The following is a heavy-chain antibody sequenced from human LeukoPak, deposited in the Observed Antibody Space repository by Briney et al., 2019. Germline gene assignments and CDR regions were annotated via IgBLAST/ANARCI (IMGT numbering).Heavy chain of an antibody. CDR1: GFTFSSYA. CDR3: ARGGYDWNYNYYYYYMDV. V-gene: IGHV3-30-3*01. J-gene: IGHJ6*03. CDR2: ISYDGSNK. Sequence: GGSLRLSCAASGFTFSSYAMLWVRQAPGKGLEWVAVISYDGSNKYYADSVKGRFTISRDNSKNTLYLQMNSLRAEDTAVYYCARGGYDWNYNYYYYYMDVWGKGTTVTVSS. D-gene: IGHD1-7*01.